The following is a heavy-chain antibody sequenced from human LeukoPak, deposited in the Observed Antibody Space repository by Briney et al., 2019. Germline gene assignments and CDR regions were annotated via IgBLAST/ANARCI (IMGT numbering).Heavy chain of an antibody. V-gene: IGHV3-30*04. J-gene: IGHJ6*02. Sequence: GRSLRLSCAASGFTFSSYAMHWVRHAPGKGLEWVAVISYDGSNKYYADSVKGRFTISRDNSKNTLYLQMNSLRAEDTAVYYCARDHYTAKPHYYYYYGMDVWGQGTTVTVSS. CDR1: GFTFSSYA. CDR3: ARDHYTAKPHYYYYYGMDV. CDR2: ISYDGSNK. D-gene: IGHD5-18*01.